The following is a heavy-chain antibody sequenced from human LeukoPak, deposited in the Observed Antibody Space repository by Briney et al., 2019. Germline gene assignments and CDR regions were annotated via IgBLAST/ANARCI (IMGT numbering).Heavy chain of an antibody. J-gene: IGHJ4*02. CDR2: ISGRGDST. Sequence: PGGSLRLSCAASGFTFSTYAMSWVRQAPGKGLEWVSAISGRGDSTYYADSVKGRFTISRDNSKNTLYLQMNSLRAEDTAVYYCARSDSSGYYSRWGQGTLVTVSS. CDR1: GFTFSTYA. CDR3: ARSDSSGYYSR. D-gene: IGHD3-22*01. V-gene: IGHV3-23*01.